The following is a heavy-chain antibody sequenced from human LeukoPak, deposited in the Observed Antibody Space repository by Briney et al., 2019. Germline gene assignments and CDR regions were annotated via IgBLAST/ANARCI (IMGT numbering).Heavy chain of an antibody. CDR3: ARHWEGYCSSTSCYTSYYYMDV. Sequence: GESLQISCKGSGYSFTSYWIGWVRQLPGKGLEWMGIIYPGDSDTRYSPSFQGQVTISADKSISTAYLQWSSLKASDTAMYYCARHWEGYCSSTSCYTSYYYMDVWGKGTTVTVSS. CDR1: GYSFTSYW. J-gene: IGHJ6*03. V-gene: IGHV5-51*01. D-gene: IGHD2-2*02. CDR2: IYPGDSDT.